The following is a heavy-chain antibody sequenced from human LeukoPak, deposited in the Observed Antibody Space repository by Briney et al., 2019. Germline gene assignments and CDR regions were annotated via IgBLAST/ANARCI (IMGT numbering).Heavy chain of an antibody. CDR1: GGSISSSSYY. J-gene: IGHJ4*02. CDR3: ARGFRGDNFDY. Sequence: SETLSLTCTVSGGSISSSSYYWGWIRQPPGKGLEWIGSTYYSGSTNYNPSLKSRVTISVDTSKNQFSLKLSSVTAADTAVYFCARGFRGDNFDYWGQGTLVTVSS. V-gene: IGHV4-39*07. D-gene: IGHD7-27*01. CDR2: TYYSGST.